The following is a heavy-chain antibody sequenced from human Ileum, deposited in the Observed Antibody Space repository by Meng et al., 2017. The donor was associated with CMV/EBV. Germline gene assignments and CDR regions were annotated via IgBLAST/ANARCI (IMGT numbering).Heavy chain of an antibody. J-gene: IGHJ4*02. V-gene: IGHV2-5*02. D-gene: IGHD2-15*01. Sequence: QITLKESGHTLVKPTQTLTLTCTFSGFSLSTSGVGVGWIRQPPGKALEWLALIYWDDDKRYSPFLHSRLTITKDTSKNQVVLTMTNMDPVDTATYYCAHTYCGGGSCYGFNYWGQGTLVTVSS. CDR2: IYWDDDK. CDR1: GFSLSTSGVG. CDR3: AHTYCGGGSCYGFNY.